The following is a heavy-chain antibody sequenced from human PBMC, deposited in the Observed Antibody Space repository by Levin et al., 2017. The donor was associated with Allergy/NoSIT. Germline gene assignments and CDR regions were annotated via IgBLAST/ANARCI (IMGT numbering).Heavy chain of an antibody. V-gene: IGHV3-48*01. Sequence: GESLKISCAASGFTFSSYSMNWVRQAPGKGLECVSYISSSSSTIYYADSVKGRFTISRDNAKNSLYLQMNSLRAEDTAVYYCARRLGILTSDAFDIWGQGTMVTVSS. CDR3: ARRLGILTSDAFDI. CDR1: GFTFSSYS. CDR2: ISSSSSTI. D-gene: IGHD3-9*01. J-gene: IGHJ3*02.